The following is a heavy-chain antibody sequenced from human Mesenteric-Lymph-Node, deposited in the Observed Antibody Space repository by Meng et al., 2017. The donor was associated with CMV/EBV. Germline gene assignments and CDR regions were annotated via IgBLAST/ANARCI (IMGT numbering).Heavy chain of an antibody. CDR3: AKHFHTYYYDSSGYFDAFDI. D-gene: IGHD3-22*01. V-gene: IGHV3-66*04. J-gene: IGHJ3*02. CDR2: IYSDGST. CDR1: GFTVSNNY. Sequence: GGSLRLSCAVSGFTVSNNYMSWVRQAPGKGLEWVSVIYSDGSTYYADSVKGRFTISRDNPKNTVYLQMNSLRAEDTAVYYCAKHFHTYYYDSSGYFDAFDIWGQGSMVTVSS.